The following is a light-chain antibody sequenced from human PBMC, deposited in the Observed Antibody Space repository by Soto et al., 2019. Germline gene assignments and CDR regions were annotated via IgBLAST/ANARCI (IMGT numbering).Light chain of an antibody. Sequence: DIVMTQSPDSLAVSLGERATINCKSSQSVLHSSNNKNYLAWYQQKPGQPPKLLIYWASTRESGVPDRFSGSGSGTDFTLTITSLQAEDVAVYYCQQCYTTPQTFGQGTKLEI. J-gene: IGKJ2*01. CDR3: QQCYTTPQT. CDR2: WAS. V-gene: IGKV4-1*01. CDR1: QSVLHSSNNKNY.